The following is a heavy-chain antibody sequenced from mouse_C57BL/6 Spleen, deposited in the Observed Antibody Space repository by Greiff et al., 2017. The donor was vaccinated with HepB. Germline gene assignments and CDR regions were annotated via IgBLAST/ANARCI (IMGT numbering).Heavy chain of an antibody. CDR3: ARPIYYGNIFDY. CDR1: GYTFTSYW. CDR2: IYPSDSET. D-gene: IGHD2-1*01. Sequence: QVHVKQPGAELVRPGSSVKLSCKASGYTFTSYWMDWVKQRPGQGLEWIGNIYPSDSETHYNQKFKDKATLTVDKSSSTAYMQLSSLTSEDSAVYYCARPIYYGNIFDYWGQGTTLTVSS. J-gene: IGHJ2*01. V-gene: IGHV1-61*01.